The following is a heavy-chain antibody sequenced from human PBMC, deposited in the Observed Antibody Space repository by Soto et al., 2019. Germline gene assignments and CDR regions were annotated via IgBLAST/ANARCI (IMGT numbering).Heavy chain of an antibody. CDR2: IWYDGSNK. CDR3: ARAGGSGPPVYYFDY. CDR1: GFTFSSYG. Sequence: GGSLRLSCAASGFTFSSYGMHWVRQAPGKGLEWVAVIWYDGSNKYYADSVKGRFTISRDNSKNTLYLQMNSLRAEDTAVYYCARAGGSGPPVYYFDYWGQGTLVTVSS. J-gene: IGHJ4*02. V-gene: IGHV3-33*01. D-gene: IGHD6-19*01.